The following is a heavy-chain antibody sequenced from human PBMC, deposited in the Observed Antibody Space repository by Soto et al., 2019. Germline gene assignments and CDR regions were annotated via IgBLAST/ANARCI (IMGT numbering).Heavy chain of an antibody. J-gene: IGHJ4*02. CDR2: ISSSSSYI. V-gene: IGHV3-21*01. CDR1: GFTFSSYS. CDR3: ARDRLAYDDIFTGYSHCDY. Sequence: PGGSLRLSCAASGFTFSSYSMNWVRQAPGKGLEWVSSISSSSSYIYYADSVKGRFTISRDNAKNSLYLQMNSLRAEDTAVYYCARDRLAYDDIFTGYSHCDYWGQGTLVTVSS. D-gene: IGHD3-9*01.